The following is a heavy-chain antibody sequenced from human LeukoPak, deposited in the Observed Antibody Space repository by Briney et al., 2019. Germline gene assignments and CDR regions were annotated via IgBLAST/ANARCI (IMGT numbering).Heavy chain of an antibody. D-gene: IGHD3-3*01. CDR1: GFTFSSYA. V-gene: IGHV3-23*01. Sequence: PGGSLRLSCAASGFTFSSYAMSWVRQAPGKGLEWVSAISGSGGSTSYAQKFQGRVTMTRDTSTSTVYMELSSLRSEDTAVYYCARGDGVVIKYFDYWGQGTLVTVSS. J-gene: IGHJ4*02. CDR3: ARGDGVVIKYFDY. CDR2: ISGSGGST.